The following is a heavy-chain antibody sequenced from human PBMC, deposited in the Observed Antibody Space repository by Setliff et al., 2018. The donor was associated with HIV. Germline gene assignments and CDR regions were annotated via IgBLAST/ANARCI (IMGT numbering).Heavy chain of an antibody. J-gene: IGHJ6*03. CDR3: ARNSKNWNYPVEYYDYYMDV. CDR2: IHYSGST. V-gene: IGHV4-31*03. D-gene: IGHD1-7*01. CDR1: GGSISSGGYY. Sequence: SETLSLTCTVSGGSISSGGYYWSRIRQHPGKGLEWIGYIHYSGSTYFNPSLKSRVTRSLDTSKNQFSLKVSSMTAADTAVYYCARNSKNWNYPVEYYDYYMDVWGTGTTVTSP.